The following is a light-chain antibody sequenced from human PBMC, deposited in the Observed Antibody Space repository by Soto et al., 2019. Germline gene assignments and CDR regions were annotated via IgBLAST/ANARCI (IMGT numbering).Light chain of an antibody. CDR2: AAS. V-gene: IGKV1-6*01. CDR3: LQDYSYPWT. CDR1: QGIRND. J-gene: IGKJ1*01. Sequence: AIQMTQSPSSLSASVGDRVTITCRASQGIRNDLGWYQQKPGKAPKLLIYAASSIQSGVPSRFSGSVSGTDFTLTISSLQPEDFAPYYCLQDYSYPWTFRQGTKVEIK.